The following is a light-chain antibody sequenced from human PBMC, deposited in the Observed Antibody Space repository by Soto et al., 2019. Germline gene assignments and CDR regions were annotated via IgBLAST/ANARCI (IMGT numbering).Light chain of an antibody. CDR2: DAS. CDR1: QSVSSN. Sequence: EIVMTQSPATLSVSPGERATLSCRASQSVSSNFLAWYQEKPGQAPRLLIYDASSRATGIPDRFSGSGSGTEFTLTISSLQPDDFATYYCQQYKTFGQGTKV. CDR3: QQYKT. V-gene: IGKV3D-15*01. J-gene: IGKJ1*01.